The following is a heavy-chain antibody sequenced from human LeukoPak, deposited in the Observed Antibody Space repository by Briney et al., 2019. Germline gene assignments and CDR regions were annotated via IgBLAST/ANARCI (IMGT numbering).Heavy chain of an antibody. CDR1: GGSISSGSYY. Sequence: SETLSLTCTVSGGSISSGSYYWSWIRQPAGKGLEWIGRIYTSGSTNYNPSLKSRVTISVDTSKNQFSLKLSSVTAADTAVYYCARAARYTDYLSSSGGLWEYNFDFWGQGTLVTVSS. CDR2: IYTSGST. V-gene: IGHV4-61*02. J-gene: IGHJ4*02. CDR3: ARAARYTDYLSSSGGLWEYNFDF. D-gene: IGHD3-9*01.